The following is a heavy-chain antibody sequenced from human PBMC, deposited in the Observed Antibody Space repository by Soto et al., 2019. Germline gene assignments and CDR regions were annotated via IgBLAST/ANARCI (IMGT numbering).Heavy chain of an antibody. D-gene: IGHD3-22*01. V-gene: IGHV4-59*01. CDR2: IYYSGST. CDR1: GGSISSYY. CDR3: ARDQPSDGYYDGVSLWFDP. Sequence: PSETLSLTCTVSGGSISSYYWSWIRQPPGKGLEWIGYIYYSGSTNYNPSLKSRVTISVDTSKNQFSLKLSSVTAADTAVYYCARDQPSDGYYDGVSLWFDPWGQGTLVTVS. J-gene: IGHJ5*02.